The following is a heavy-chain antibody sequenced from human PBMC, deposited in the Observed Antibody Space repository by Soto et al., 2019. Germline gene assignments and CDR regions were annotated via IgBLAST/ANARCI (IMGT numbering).Heavy chain of an antibody. CDR3: AKLGFDSSGASSVFDV. CDR1: GFSFSSYA. D-gene: IGHD3-22*01. J-gene: IGHJ4*02. V-gene: IGHV3-30*18. Sequence: GGSLRLSCAASGFSFSSYAMHWVRQAPGKGLEWVTSVSYDGSKRYYADSVKGRFTISRDNSNKTLYLQMNSLRLEDTAIYYCAKLGFDSSGASSVFDVWGQGTQVTVSS. CDR2: VSYDGSKR.